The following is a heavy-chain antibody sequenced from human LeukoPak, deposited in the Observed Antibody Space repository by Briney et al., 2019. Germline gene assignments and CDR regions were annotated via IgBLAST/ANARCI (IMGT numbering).Heavy chain of an antibody. CDR1: GGSISSSNW. Sequence: PSGTLSLTCAVSGGSISSSNWWSWVRQPPGKGLEWIGEIYHSGSTNYNPSLKSRVTISVDTSKNQFSLKLSSVTAADTAVYYCARGGSGSYYSGWSYWGQGTLVTVSS. D-gene: IGHD3-10*01. V-gene: IGHV4-4*02. CDR2: IYHSGST. CDR3: ARGGSGSYYSGWSY. J-gene: IGHJ4*02.